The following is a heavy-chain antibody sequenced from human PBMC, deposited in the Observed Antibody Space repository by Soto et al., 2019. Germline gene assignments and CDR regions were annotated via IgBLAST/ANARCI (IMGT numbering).Heavy chain of an antibody. J-gene: IGHJ6*03. Sequence: QLQLQESGPGLVKPSQTLSLTCAVSGGSISNGGYYWSWIRQHPGKGLEWIGSIYFSGSTYYNPSLKLRFTLSVATPKNPFSLKLGSVTAADTAVYYWGRDSHSHQPNPPWGGGYMDVWGKGTTVTVSS. CDR3: GRDSHSHQPNPPWGGGYMDV. CDR2: IYFSGST. D-gene: IGHD3-16*01. V-gene: IGHV4-31*11. CDR1: GGSISNGGYY.